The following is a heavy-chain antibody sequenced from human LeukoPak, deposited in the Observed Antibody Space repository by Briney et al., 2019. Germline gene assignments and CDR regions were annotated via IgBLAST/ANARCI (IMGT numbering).Heavy chain of an antibody. Sequence: GGSLRLSCAASGFTFGRHWMSWVRQTPGKGLEWVAHMNQGGSETINVDSVKGRFTISRDNAKNSLYLQMNSLRAEDTAVYYCARVGSHSGSLSLIRRNYKYYYYMDVWGKGTTVTISS. CDR3: ARVGSHSGSLSLIRRNYKYYYYMDV. V-gene: IGHV3-7*01. J-gene: IGHJ6*03. CDR1: GFTFGRHW. CDR2: MNQGGSET. D-gene: IGHD3-10*01.